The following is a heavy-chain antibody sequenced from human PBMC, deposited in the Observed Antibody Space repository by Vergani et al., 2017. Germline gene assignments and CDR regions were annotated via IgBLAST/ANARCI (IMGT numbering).Heavy chain of an antibody. D-gene: IGHD2-15*01. J-gene: IGHJ2*01. Sequence: QLQLQESGPGLVKPSETLSLTCTVSGGSISSSSYYWGWIRQPPGKGLVWIGSIYYSWSTYYNPSLKSRVTISVDTSKNQFSLKLSSVTAADTAVYYFASSYCSGGSCYSRGTAYWYFDLWGRGTLVTVSS. CDR3: ASSYCSGGSCYSRGTAYWYFDL. CDR2: IYYSWST. V-gene: IGHV4-39*01. CDR1: GGSISSSSYY.